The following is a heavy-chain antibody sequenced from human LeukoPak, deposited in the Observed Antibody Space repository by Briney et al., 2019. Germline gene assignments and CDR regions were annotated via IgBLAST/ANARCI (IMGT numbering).Heavy chain of an antibody. Sequence: AGSPRLSCAASGFTFSTYVMYWVRQAPGKGLEWVAVTSHDGSNKYYADSVKGRFSISRDNSKKTVYLQMNSLRAEDTAVYYCAKDPGYSSGWLDHWGQGNLVTVSS. CDR2: TSHDGSNK. D-gene: IGHD6-19*01. V-gene: IGHV3-30*18. CDR3: AKDPGYSSGWLDH. J-gene: IGHJ4*02. CDR1: GFTFSTYV.